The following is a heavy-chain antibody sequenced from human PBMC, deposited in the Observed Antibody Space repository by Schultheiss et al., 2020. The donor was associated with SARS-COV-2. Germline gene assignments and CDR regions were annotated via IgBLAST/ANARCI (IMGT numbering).Heavy chain of an antibody. D-gene: IGHD5-18*01. CDR3: ARGYSYGCFDS. V-gene: IGHV3-33*01. Sequence: GGSLRLSCAASGFTFSRYGMHWVRQAPGKGLEWVAVIWYDGSNKYYTDSVKGRFTISRDNSKNTLYLQMNSLRAEDTAVYYCARGYSYGCFDSWGQGTRVTVSS. CDR1: GFTFSRYG. CDR2: IWYDGSNK. J-gene: IGHJ4*02.